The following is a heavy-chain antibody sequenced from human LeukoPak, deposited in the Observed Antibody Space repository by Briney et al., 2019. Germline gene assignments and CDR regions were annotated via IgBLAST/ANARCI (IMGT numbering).Heavy chain of an antibody. CDR1: GGSFSGYY. CDR3: ARGLYYYDSSGYYSAKVDH. CDR2: INHSGST. J-gene: IGHJ4*02. V-gene: IGHV4-34*01. Sequence: SETLSLTCAVYGGSFSGYYWSWIRQPPGKGLEWIGEINHSGSTNYNPSLKSRVTISVDTSKNQFSLKLSSVTAADTAVYYCARGLYYYDSSGYYSAKVDHWGQGTLVTVSS. D-gene: IGHD3-22*01.